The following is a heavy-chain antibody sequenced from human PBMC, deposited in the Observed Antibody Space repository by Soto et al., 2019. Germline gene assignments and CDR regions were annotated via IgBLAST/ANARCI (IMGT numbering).Heavy chain of an antibody. CDR2: IIPIFDAP. CDR1: GGTFNMYA. D-gene: IGHD3-16*01. J-gene: IGHJ4*02. Sequence: QVQLVQSGVEVKKPGSAVKVSCKASGGTFNMYAMNWVRQAPGQGLEWMGGIIPIFDAPRYSQQFQGRVTITVDESTSTAYMEPSSLRSDDTAIYYCTRSIGSGGVMGGFDYWGQGTLVTVSS. V-gene: IGHV1-69*01. CDR3: TRSIGSGGVMGGFDY.